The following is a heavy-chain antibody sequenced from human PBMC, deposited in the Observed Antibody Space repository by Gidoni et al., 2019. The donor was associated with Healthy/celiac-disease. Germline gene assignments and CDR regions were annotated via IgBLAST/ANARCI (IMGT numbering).Heavy chain of an antibody. Sequence: QLQLQESGPGLVKPAETLSLTCTVSGGSISSSSYYWGWIRQPPGKGLAWIGSIYYSGSTYYNPSLKSRVTISVDTAKNQFSLKLSSVTAADTAVYYCARRQWLDGGWFDPWGQGTLVTVSS. J-gene: IGHJ5*02. CDR1: GGSISSSSYY. V-gene: IGHV4-39*01. CDR2: IYYSGST. D-gene: IGHD6-19*01. CDR3: ARRQWLDGGWFDP.